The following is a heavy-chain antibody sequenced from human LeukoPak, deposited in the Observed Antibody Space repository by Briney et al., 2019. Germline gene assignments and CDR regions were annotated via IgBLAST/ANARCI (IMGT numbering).Heavy chain of an antibody. Sequence: PLASVKVSCKASGYTFTSYAMHWVRQAPGQRLEWMGWINAGNGNTKYSQKFQGRVTITRDTSASTAYMELSSLRSEDTAVYYCARGRGYSDWPNWFDPWGQGTLVTVSS. D-gene: IGHD3-9*01. V-gene: IGHV1-3*01. CDR1: GYTFTSYA. CDR3: ARGRGYSDWPNWFDP. J-gene: IGHJ5*02. CDR2: INAGNGNT.